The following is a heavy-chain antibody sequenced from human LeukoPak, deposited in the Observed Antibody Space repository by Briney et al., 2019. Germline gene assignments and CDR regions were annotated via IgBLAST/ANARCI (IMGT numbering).Heavy chain of an antibody. CDR3: AKENQRLGFQH. CDR1: GLSLDDNA. J-gene: IGHJ1*01. Sequence: GGSLTLTCAASGLSLDDNAKYWVRQAPGKGLDWVSLISGDGATTYYADSVKCRFNISRDNSKSSLYLQMNSLRSEDSALYYCAKENQRLGFQHWGQGTLVTVSS. D-gene: IGHD3-16*01. CDR2: ISGDGATT. V-gene: IGHV3-43*02.